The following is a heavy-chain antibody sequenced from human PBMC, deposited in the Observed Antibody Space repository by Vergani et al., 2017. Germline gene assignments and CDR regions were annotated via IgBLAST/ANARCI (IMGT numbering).Heavy chain of an antibody. V-gene: IGHV4-34*01. CDR1: GGSFSGYY. Sequence: QVQLQQWGAGLLKPSETLSLTCAVYGGSFSGYYWSWIRQPPGKGLEWIGEINHSGSTNYNPSLKSRVTISVDTSKNQFSLKLSSVTAADTAVYYCARGRITMVRGATYYFNCGGQGTLVTVSS. CDR2: INHSGST. CDR3: ARGRITMVRGATYYFNC. J-gene: IGHJ4*02. D-gene: IGHD3-10*01.